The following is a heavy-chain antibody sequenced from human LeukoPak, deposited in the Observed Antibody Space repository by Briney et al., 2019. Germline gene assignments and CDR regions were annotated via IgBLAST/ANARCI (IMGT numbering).Heavy chain of an antibody. CDR2: IGTAGDT. D-gene: IGHD3-22*01. J-gene: IGHJ3*02. V-gene: IGHV3-13*01. Sequence: GGSLRLSCAASGFTFSSYDMHWVRQATGNGLEWVSAIGTAGDTYYPGSVKGRFTISRENAKNSLYLQMNSLRAGDTAVYYCARMGHYYDSSGYYYVGAFDIWGQGTMVTVSS. CDR3: ARMGHYYDSSGYYYVGAFDI. CDR1: GFTFSSYD.